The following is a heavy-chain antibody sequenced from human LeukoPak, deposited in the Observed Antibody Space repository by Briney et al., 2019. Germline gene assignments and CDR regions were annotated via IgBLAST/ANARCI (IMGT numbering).Heavy chain of an antibody. V-gene: IGHV1-24*01. J-gene: IGHJ4*02. CDR2: FDPEDGET. CDR3: ATGVEAVQWLESLCFDY. D-gene: IGHD6-19*01. CDR1: GYTLTELS. Sequence: ASVKVSRKVSGYTLTELSMHWVRQAPGKRLEWMGGFDPEDGETIYAQKFQGRVTMTEDTSTDTAYMELSSLRSEDTAVYYCATGVEAVQWLESLCFDYWGQGTLVTVSS.